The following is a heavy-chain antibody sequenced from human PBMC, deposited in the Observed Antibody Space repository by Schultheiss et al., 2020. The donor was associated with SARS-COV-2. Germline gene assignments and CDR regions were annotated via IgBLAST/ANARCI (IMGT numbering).Heavy chain of an antibody. CDR2: IYYTGIT. V-gene: IGHV4-34*01. CDR1: GGSFSGYY. CDR3: AGGYYYYGMDV. J-gene: IGHJ6*02. Sequence: SETLSLTCAVYGGSFSGYYWSWIRQPPGKGLEWIGYIYYTGITSYNPSLKSRVTISVDTSKNQFSLKLSSVTAADTAVYYCAGGYYYYGMDVWGQGTTVTVSS.